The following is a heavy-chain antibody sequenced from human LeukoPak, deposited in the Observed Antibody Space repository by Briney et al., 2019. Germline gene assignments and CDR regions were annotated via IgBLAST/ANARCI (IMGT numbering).Heavy chain of an antibody. V-gene: IGHV3-48*03. Sequence: GGSLRLSCAASGFTFSSYEMNWVRQAPGKGLEWVSYISSSGSTIYYADSVKGRFTISRDNAKNSLYLQMDSLRAEDTAVYYCARDLVTRYNWFDPWGQGTLVTVSS. D-gene: IGHD3-9*01. CDR1: GFTFSSYE. J-gene: IGHJ5*02. CDR3: ARDLVTRYNWFDP. CDR2: ISSSGSTI.